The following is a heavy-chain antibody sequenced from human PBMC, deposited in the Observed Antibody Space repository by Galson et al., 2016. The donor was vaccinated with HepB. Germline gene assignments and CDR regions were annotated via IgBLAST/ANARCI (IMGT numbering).Heavy chain of an antibody. V-gene: IGHV3-23*01. CDR2: ISGSGGST. Sequence: SLRLSCAASGFTFSNHTMNWVRQAPGKGLEWVSAISGSGGSTYYADSVKGRFTISRDNSKNTLYLQMNSLRAEDTAVYYCAKDSGRTGTGSFDYWGQGTLVTVSS. D-gene: IGHD1-1*01. CDR1: GFTFSNHT. J-gene: IGHJ4*02. CDR3: AKDSGRTGTGSFDY.